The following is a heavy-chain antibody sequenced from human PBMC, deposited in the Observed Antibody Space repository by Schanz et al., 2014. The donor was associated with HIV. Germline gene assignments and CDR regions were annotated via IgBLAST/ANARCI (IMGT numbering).Heavy chain of an antibody. J-gene: IGHJ4*02. D-gene: IGHD3-3*01. V-gene: IGHV1-18*01. CDR2: ISAYNGDT. CDR1: GYTFSSYG. CDR3: ARGVVVVPAGTIFGVVGVYEL. Sequence: QVQLVQSGAEVKKPGASVKVSCKASGYTFSSYGISWVRQAPGQGLEWMGWISAYNGDTHYNLKFQGRLTLTTDTSTGTAHMELRRLKYDDTAVYYCARGVVVVPAGTIFGVVGVYELWGQGTLVTVSP.